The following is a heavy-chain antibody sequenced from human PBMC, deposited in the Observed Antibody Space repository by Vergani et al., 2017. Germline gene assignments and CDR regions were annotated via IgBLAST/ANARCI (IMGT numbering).Heavy chain of an antibody. J-gene: IGHJ6*02. Sequence: QVQLVQSGSELKKPGASVKVSCKASGYTFTSYAMNWVRQAPGQGLEWMGWINTNTGNPTYAQGFTGRFVFSLDTSVSSAYLQISSLKAEDTVVYYCARDNNAGIAAADYYYYGMDVWGQGTTVTVSS. CDR1: GYTFTSYA. CDR2: INTNTGNP. D-gene: IGHD6-13*01. V-gene: IGHV7-4-1*02. CDR3: ARDNNAGIAAADYYYYGMDV.